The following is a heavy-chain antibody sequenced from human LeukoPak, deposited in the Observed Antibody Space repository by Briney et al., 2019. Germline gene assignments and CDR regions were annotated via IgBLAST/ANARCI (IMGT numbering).Heavy chain of an antibody. CDR2: MNTKSGHT. CDR1: GYTFTSYH. CDR3: ARGMFDNSGHYYYFYYALDV. V-gene: IGHV1-8*01. J-gene: IGHJ6*02. D-gene: IGHD3-22*01. Sequence: ASVKVSCKASGYTFTSYHIDWVRQAPGRGPEWMGWMNTKSGHTGYAQNLEGRVTMTRDTSTNTAYMELRGLRSEDTAVYFCARGMFDNSGHYYYFYYALDVWGQGTTVTVSS.